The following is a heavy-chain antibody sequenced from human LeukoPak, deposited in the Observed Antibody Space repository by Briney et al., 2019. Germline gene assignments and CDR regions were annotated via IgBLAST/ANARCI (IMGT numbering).Heavy chain of an antibody. CDR3: ARVSGGGAFDI. Sequence: ASVKVSCKASGYTFTSYDINWVRQATGQGLEWMGWINPNSGGTNYAQKFQGRVTITADESTSTAYMELSSLRSEDTAVYYCARVSGGGAFDIWGQGTMVTVSS. CDR2: INPNSGGT. V-gene: IGHV1-8*01. D-gene: IGHD6-19*01. CDR1: GYTFTSYD. J-gene: IGHJ3*02.